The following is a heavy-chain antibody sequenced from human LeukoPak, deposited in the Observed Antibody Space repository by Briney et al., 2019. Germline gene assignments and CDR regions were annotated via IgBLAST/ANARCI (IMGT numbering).Heavy chain of an antibody. Sequence: SETLSLTCAVYGGSFSGYYWSWIRQPPGKGLEWIGEINHSGSTNYNPSLKSRVTISVDTSKNQFSLKLSSVTAADTAVYYCARLLPGYRNYYYYYYMDVWGKGTTVTISS. J-gene: IGHJ6*03. CDR3: ARLLPGYRNYYYYYYMDV. V-gene: IGHV4-34*01. D-gene: IGHD1-1*01. CDR2: INHSGST. CDR1: GGSFSGYY.